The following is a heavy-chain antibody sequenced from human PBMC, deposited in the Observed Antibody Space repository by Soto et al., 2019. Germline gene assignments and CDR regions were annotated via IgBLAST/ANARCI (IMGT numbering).Heavy chain of an antibody. CDR2: IYYTGST. J-gene: IGHJ4*02. Sequence: QVQLQESGPGLVKPSQTLSLTCTVSGGSISSGGYYWTWIRQHPGKGLEWIGYIYYTGSTYYNPSLKSQVTISLATSKNQFSLKLNSVTAADTAVYYCARDQGLGELAFRYWGQGTLVTVSS. CDR3: ARDQGLGELAFRY. CDR1: GGSISSGGYY. V-gene: IGHV4-31*01. D-gene: IGHD3-10*01.